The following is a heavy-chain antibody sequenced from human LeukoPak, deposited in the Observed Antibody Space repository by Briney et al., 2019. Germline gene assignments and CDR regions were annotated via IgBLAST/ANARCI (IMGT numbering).Heavy chain of an antibody. V-gene: IGHV3-48*01. CDR2: ISSSSSTI. J-gene: IGHJ4*02. Sequence: PGGSLRLSCAASGFTFSSYSMNWVRQAPGKGLEWVSYISSSSSTIYYADSVKGRFTISRDNAKNSLYLQMNGLRAEDTAVYYCARLGMGAPDYWGQGTLVTVSS. CDR1: GFTFSSYS. CDR3: ARLGMGAPDY. D-gene: IGHD1-26*01.